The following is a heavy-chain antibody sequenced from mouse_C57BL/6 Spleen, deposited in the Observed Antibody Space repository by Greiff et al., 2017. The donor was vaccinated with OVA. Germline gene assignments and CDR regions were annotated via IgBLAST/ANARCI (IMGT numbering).Heavy chain of an antibody. Sequence: QVQLKESGPELVKPGASVKISCKASGYAFSSSWMNWVKQRPGKGLEWIGRIYPGDGDTNYNGKFKGKATLTADKSSSTAYMQLSSLTSEDSAVYFWASELRLPFDYWGQGTTLTVSS. V-gene: IGHV1-82*01. CDR3: ASELRLPFDY. CDR2: IYPGDGDT. CDR1: GYAFSSSW. D-gene: IGHD3-2*02. J-gene: IGHJ2*01.